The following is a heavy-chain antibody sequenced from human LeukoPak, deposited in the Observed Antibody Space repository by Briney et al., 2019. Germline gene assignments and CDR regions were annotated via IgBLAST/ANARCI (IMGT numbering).Heavy chain of an antibody. Sequence: PGGSLRLSCAASGFSFSDYYVSWIRQAPGKGLEWVSYITSGSSYTDYADSVKGRFTISRDNAKNSLYLQMNSLRAEDTAVYYCANHLAEDIIGWYPFDYWGQGTLVTVSS. V-gene: IGHV3-11*06. CDR2: ITSGSSYT. CDR3: ANHLAEDIIGWYPFDY. D-gene: IGHD6-19*01. CDR1: GFSFSDYY. J-gene: IGHJ4*02.